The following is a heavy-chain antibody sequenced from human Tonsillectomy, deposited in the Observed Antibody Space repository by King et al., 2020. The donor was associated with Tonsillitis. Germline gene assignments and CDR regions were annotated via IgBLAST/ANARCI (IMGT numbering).Heavy chain of an antibody. V-gene: IGHV3-7*01. CDR1: GFTFNNYW. J-gene: IGHJ4*02. Sequence: VQLVESGGGLVQPGGSLRLSCAASGFTFNNYWMSWVRQAPGKGLEWVANIRQDGSDQYYVDSVKGRFTISRDNAKNSLYLQMNSLIAEDTAVYYCASFWSGYFDYWGQGTLVTVSS. CDR2: IRQDGSDQ. D-gene: IGHD3-3*01. CDR3: ASFWSGYFDY.